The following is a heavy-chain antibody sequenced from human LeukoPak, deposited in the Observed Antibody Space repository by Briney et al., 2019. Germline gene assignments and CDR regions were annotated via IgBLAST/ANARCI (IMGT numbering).Heavy chain of an antibody. J-gene: IGHJ4*02. D-gene: IGHD3-10*01. CDR3: AKGRLVRGVIIDY. CDR2: ISGSGGST. Sequence: GGSLRLSCAASGFTVSSNYMSWVREAPGKWLEWVSVISGSGGSTYYADSVKGQFTISRDNSENTLSLQMNSLRAEDTAVYYCAKGRLVRGVIIDYWGQGTLVTVSS. V-gene: IGHV3-23*01. CDR1: GFTVSSNY.